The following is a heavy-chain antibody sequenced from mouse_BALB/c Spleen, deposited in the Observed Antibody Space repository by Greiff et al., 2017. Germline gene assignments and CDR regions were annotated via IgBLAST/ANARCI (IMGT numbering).Heavy chain of an antibody. CDR2: INPNNGGT. CDR3: ARFAYGDFSWFAY. D-gene: IGHD2-13*01. Sequence: VQLQQSGPELVKPGASVKMSCKASGYTFTDYYMKWVKQSHGKSLEWIGDINPNNGGTSYNQKFKGKATLTVDKSSSTAYLQRNSLTSEDSAVYCCARFAYGDFSWFAYWGQGTLVTVSA. V-gene: IGHV1-26*01. J-gene: IGHJ3*01. CDR1: GYTFTDYY.